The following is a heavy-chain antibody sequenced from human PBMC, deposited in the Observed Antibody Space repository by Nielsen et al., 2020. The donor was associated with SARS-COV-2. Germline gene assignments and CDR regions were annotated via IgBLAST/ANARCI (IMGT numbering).Heavy chain of an antibody. J-gene: IGHJ4*02. CDR1: GFTFDDYA. Sequence: GGSLRLSCAASGFTFDDYAMHWVRQAPGKGLEWVSGISWNSGSIGYADSVKGRFTISRDNAKNSLYLQMNSLRAEDTALYYCATHLGEWQTIFDYWGQGTLVTVSS. D-gene: IGHD3-16*01. V-gene: IGHV3-9*01. CDR2: ISWNSGSI. CDR3: ATHLGEWQTIFDY.